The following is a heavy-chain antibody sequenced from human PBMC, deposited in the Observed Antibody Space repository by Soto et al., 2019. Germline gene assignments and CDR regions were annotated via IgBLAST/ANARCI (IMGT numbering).Heavy chain of an antibody. CDR2: ISYSRSP. V-gene: IGHV4-30-4*01. D-gene: IGHD2-21*02. CDR3: VSGIAVTANGNFHX. Sequence: PSETLSLTCTVSGASISSVDYYWGWIRQPPGKGLEWIGCISYSRSPYYNPSLTSRLTISVVTSQNQFSLKVSSVTAADTAVYYCVSGIAVTANGNFHXWGQGSMVTVSX. J-gene: IGHJ4*02. CDR1: GASISSVDYY.